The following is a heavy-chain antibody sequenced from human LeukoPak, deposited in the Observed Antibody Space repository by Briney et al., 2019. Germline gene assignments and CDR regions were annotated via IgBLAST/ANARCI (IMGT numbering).Heavy chain of an antibody. CDR3: ARRSSGGWRYFDF. Sequence: SETLSLTCTVSGGSISSYYWSWIRQSPGKGLEWIGYIYYTGTTNYNPSLKSRVTISVDTSKNQFSPKVNSVTAVDTAVYYCARRSSGGWRYFDFWGQGTLVTVSS. J-gene: IGHJ4*02. CDR2: IYYTGTT. D-gene: IGHD6-25*01. CDR1: GGSISSYY. V-gene: IGHV4-59*08.